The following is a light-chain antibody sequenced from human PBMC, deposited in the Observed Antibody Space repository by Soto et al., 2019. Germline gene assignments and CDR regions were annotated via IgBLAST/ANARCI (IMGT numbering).Light chain of an antibody. CDR1: QSVSVY. J-gene: IGKJ4*01. Sequence: IVLTLSPSTLSMTQGERATLSCRARQSVSVYLAWYQQKPGQAPRLLISDASDRAAGVPVRFSGSGSGTDFTLTISSLEPEDFAVYYCHQYYKWPLTFGGGTKVDIK. CDR2: DAS. V-gene: IGKV3-11*01. CDR3: HQYYKWPLT.